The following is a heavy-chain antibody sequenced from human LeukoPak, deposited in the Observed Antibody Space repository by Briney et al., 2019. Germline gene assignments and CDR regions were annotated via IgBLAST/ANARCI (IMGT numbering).Heavy chain of an antibody. CDR1: GFTFSSYS. CDR2: ISSSTI. D-gene: IGHD3-22*01. Sequence: PGGSLRLSCAASGFTFSSYSMNWVRQAPGKGLEWVSYISSSTIYYADSVKGRFTISRDNSKNTLYLHVNSLRPEDTAVYYCTTAVYYYDSSYWGQGTMVTVSS. J-gene: IGHJ3*01. CDR3: TTAVYYYDSSY. V-gene: IGHV3-48*01.